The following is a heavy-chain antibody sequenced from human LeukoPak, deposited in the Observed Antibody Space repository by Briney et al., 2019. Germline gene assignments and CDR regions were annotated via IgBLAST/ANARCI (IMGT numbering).Heavy chain of an antibody. D-gene: IGHD3-10*01. CDR3: ARRGGIIRGVASYYYMDV. V-gene: IGHV4-4*02. J-gene: IGHJ6*03. CDR2: INHSGST. Sequence: SGTLSLTCAVSGGSISSSNWWSWVRQPPGKGLEWIGEINHSGSTNYNPSLKSRVTISVDTSKNQFSLKLSSVTAADTAAYYCARRGGIIRGVASYYYMDVWGKGTTVTISS. CDR1: GGSISSSNW.